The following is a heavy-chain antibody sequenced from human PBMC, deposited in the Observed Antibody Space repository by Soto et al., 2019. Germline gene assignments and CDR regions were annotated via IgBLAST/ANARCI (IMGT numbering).Heavy chain of an antibody. CDR1: GFSFSSHA. Sequence: EVQLLESGGGLIQPGGSLRLSCAASGFSFSSHALTWVRQAPGKGLEWVSVIGSLITSTFYADSFRGRFTISRDNSKNTVYRQRNNLRAEETAIYYCARGLWFGNRDDFDLWGQGTGVTVSS. D-gene: IGHD3-10*01. CDR2: IGSLITST. J-gene: IGHJ4*02. CDR3: ARGLWFGNRDDFDL. V-gene: IGHV3-23*01.